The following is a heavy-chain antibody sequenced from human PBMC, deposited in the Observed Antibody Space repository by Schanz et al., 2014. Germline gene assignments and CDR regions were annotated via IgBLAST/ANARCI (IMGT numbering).Heavy chain of an antibody. CDR3: AREWSSFDY. D-gene: IGHD2-8*01. V-gene: IGHV4-61*05. CDR1: GGSMSSSSYY. J-gene: IGHJ4*02. CDR2: IYYSGST. Sequence: QLQLQESGPGLVKPSETLSLTCTVSGGSMSSSSYYWGWIRQPPGKGLEWIGYIYYSGSTNYNPSLESRVTMSVDTSKNQFSLKLSSVTAADTAVYYCAREWSSFDYWGQGTLVTVSS.